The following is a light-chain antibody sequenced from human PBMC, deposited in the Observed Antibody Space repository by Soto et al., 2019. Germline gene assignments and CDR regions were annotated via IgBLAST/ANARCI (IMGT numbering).Light chain of an antibody. J-gene: IGLJ1*01. V-gene: IGLV1-51*01. CDR3: GTWDSSLSAYV. CDR1: SSNIGNNY. Sequence: QSVLTQPPSVSAAPGQRVTISCSGSSSNIGNNYVSWYQQLPGTAPKLLIYDNYKRPSGIPDRFSGSKSGTSATLGITGLLTGDEADYYCGTWDSSLSAYVFGSGTKVTVL. CDR2: DNY.